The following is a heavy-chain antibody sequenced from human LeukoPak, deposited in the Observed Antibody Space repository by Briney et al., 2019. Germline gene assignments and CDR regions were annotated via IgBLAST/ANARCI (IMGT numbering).Heavy chain of an antibody. D-gene: IGHD3-16*02. CDR3: ARDREYYDYIWGTYRYFDY. V-gene: IGHV1-2*02. Sequence: ASVKVSCKASGYTFTGYYMHWVRQAPGQGLEWMGWINPNSGGTNYAQKFQGRVTMTRDTSISTAYMEPSRLRSDDTAVYYCARDREYYDYIWGTYRYFDYWGQGTLVTVSS. CDR2: INPNSGGT. J-gene: IGHJ4*02. CDR1: GYTFTGYY.